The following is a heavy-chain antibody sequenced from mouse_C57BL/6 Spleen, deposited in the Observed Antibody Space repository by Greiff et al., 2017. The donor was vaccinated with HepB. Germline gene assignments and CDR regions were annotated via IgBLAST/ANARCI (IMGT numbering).Heavy chain of an antibody. CDR2: IRSKSNNYAT. CDR1: GFSFNTYA. V-gene: IGHV10-1*01. CDR3: VRQTGHYAMDY. J-gene: IGHJ4*01. D-gene: IGHD3-2*01. Sequence: EVQLQESGGGLVQPKGSLKLSCAASGFSFNTYAMNWVRQAPGKGLEWVARIRSKSNNYATYYADSVKDRFTISRDDSESMLYLQMNNVKTEDTAMYYCVRQTGHYAMDYWGQGTSVTVSS.